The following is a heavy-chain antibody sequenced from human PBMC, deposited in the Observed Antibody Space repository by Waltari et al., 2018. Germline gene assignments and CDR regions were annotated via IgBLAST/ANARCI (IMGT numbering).Heavy chain of an antibody. D-gene: IGHD2-8*02. CDR2: ITQSSETY. Sequence: VRQTPGKGLEWVSGITQSSETYDCADSIKGRFIISRDDSKRILYLQLINLRAEDTGVYYCAKETYWYLALGHIDSWGQGTLVTVSS. J-gene: IGHJ4*02. V-gene: IGHV3-23*01. CDR3: AKETYWYLALGHIDS.